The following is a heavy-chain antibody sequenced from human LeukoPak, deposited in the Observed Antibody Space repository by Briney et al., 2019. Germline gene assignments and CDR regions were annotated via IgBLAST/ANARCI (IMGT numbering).Heavy chain of an antibody. CDR2: ISYDGSNK. Sequence: GGSLRLSRAASGFAFSSYAMHWVRQAPGKGLEWVAVISYDGSNKYYADSVKGRFTISRDNSKNTLYLQMNSLRAEDTAVYYCARDSGRLSGYPDYWGQGTLVTVSS. CDR3: ARDSGRLSGYPDY. CDR1: GFAFSSYA. J-gene: IGHJ4*02. D-gene: IGHD3-22*01. V-gene: IGHV3-30*04.